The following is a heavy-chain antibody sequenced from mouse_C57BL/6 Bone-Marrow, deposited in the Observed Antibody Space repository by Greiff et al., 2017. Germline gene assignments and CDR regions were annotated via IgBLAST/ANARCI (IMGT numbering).Heavy chain of an antibody. CDR1: GFTFSDYG. V-gene: IGHV5-15*01. Sequence: EVNVVESGGGLVQPGGSLKLSCAASGFTFSDYGMAWVRQAPRKGPEWVAFISNLAYSIYYADTVTGRFTISRENAKNTLYLEMSSLRSEDTAMYYCARGYYAMDYWGQGTSVTGSS. J-gene: IGHJ4*01. CDR2: ISNLAYSI. CDR3: ARGYYAMDY.